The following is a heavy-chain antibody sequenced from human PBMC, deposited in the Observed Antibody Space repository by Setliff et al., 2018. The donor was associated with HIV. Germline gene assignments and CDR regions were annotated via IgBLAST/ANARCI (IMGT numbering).Heavy chain of an antibody. Sequence: GSLRLSCTASGFIFGDYDMSWVRQAPGRGLEWVSVIHSGGSTYYADSVKGRFIISRDNSKNTLYLQMNSLRAEDTAIYYCARDWRSGYDLNFDYWGQGTLVTVSS. CDR1: GFIFGDYD. D-gene: IGHD5-12*01. CDR3: ARDWRSGYDLNFDY. V-gene: IGHV3-66*01. CDR2: IHSGGST. J-gene: IGHJ4*02.